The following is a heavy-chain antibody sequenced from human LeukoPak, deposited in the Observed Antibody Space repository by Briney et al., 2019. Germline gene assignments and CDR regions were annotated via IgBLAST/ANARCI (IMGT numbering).Heavy chain of an antibody. V-gene: IGHV3-23*01. CDR1: GFTFSSYA. CDR2: ISGSGGST. J-gene: IGHJ4*02. CDR3: AKDRHSTSLCFFDY. Sequence: GGSLRLSCAASGFTFSSYAMSWVRQAPGKGLEWVSAISGSGGSTYYADSVKGRFSISRDNSKNTLYLQMNSLRADDTAVYYCAKDRHSTSLCFFDYWGQGTLVSVSS. D-gene: IGHD2-2*01.